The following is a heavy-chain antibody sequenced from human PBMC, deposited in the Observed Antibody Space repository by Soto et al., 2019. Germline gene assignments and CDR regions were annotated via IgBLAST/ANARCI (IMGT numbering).Heavy chain of an antibody. Sequence: ASVKVSCKASGGTFSSYAISWVRQAPGQGLEWMGGIIPIFGTANYAQKFQGRVTITADESTSTAYMELSSLRSEDTAVYYCARDPHQYYYDSSGPRSAFEIWGQGTMVTVSS. CDR3: ARDPHQYYYDSSGPRSAFEI. J-gene: IGHJ3*02. CDR2: IIPIFGTA. V-gene: IGHV1-69*13. D-gene: IGHD3-22*01. CDR1: GGTFSSYA.